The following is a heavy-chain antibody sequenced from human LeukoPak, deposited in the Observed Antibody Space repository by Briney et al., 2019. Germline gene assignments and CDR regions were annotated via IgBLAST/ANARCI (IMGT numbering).Heavy chain of an antibody. J-gene: IGHJ6*02. Sequence: GGSLRLSCAASGFTLSSYWMHWVRQVPGKGLVWVSRINSDGSNTRYADSVKGRFTVSRDNAKNTLFLQMNSLRTEDTAVYYCVRGIQSWFNGMDVWGQGTTVTVSS. V-gene: IGHV3-74*01. D-gene: IGHD3-10*01. CDR1: GFTLSSYW. CDR3: VRGIQSWFNGMDV. CDR2: INSDGSNT.